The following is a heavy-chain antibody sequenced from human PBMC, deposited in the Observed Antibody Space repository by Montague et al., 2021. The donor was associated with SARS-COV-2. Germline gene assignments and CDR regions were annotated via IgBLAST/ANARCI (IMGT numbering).Heavy chain of an antibody. J-gene: IGHJ4*02. CDR2: ITSTSRYI. Sequence: SLRLSCAASEFTFSDYNMNWVCHAPGKGLEWVSSITSTSRYIYYADSVRGRFTISRANGKKLLYLQMNSLRAEDTVIYYCAGGILRSPVGLDYWGQGTLVTVSA. CDR3: AGGILRSPVGLDY. D-gene: IGHD1-1*01. CDR1: EFTFSDYN. V-gene: IGHV3-21*01.